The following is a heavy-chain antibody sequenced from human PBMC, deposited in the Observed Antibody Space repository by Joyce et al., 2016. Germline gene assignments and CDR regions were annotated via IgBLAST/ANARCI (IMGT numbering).Heavy chain of an antibody. CDR2: RSYDGIYK. CDR3: AKILTATYSSGWFLDY. J-gene: IGHJ4*02. D-gene: IGHD6-25*01. CDR1: GLTLSNYG. Sequence: QVQLVESGGGVVQPGRSLRLSCAASGLTLSNYGVHWVRPAPGKGLEWVAVRSYDGIYKYYADSVKGRFTISRDKSKNTVFLEMNSLRTEDTAVYYCAKILTATYSSGWFLDYWGQGTLVTVSS. V-gene: IGHV3-30*18.